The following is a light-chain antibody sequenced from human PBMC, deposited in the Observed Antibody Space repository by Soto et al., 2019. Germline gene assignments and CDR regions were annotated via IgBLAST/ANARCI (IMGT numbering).Light chain of an antibody. CDR3: QVWEATGDQVV. V-gene: IGLV3-21*01. J-gene: IGLJ2*01. CDR2: YDS. CDR1: NVGSRS. Sequence: SYELTQPPSVSVAPGETARISCGGNNVGSRSVHWYQQKPGQAPFLVIYYDSDRPSGIPERFSGSNSGNTATLIISRVEAGDEADYYCQVWEATGDQVVFGGGTKAHRP.